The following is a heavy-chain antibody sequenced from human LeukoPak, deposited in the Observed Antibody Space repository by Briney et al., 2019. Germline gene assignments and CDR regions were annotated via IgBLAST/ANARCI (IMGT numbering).Heavy chain of an antibody. CDR2: IYYSGST. V-gene: IGHV4-61*01. CDR1: GDSISSDSYY. D-gene: IGHD6-19*01. CDR3: ARVSGASGWYSFDF. Sequence: SETLSLTCTVSGDSISSDSYYWSWIRQPPGKGLEWIGYIYYSGSTNYNPSLKSRVTMSVDTSKNQFSLKLNSATAADTAVYFCARVSGASGWYSFDFRGQGILVTVSS. J-gene: IGHJ4*02.